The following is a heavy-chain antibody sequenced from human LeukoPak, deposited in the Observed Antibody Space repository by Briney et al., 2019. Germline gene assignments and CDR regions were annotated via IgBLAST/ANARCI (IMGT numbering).Heavy chain of an antibody. CDR3: ARLRGWTYGMDV. D-gene: IGHD6-19*01. Sequence: GGSLRLSCAASGFTFSSYEMNWVRQAPGKGLEWVSYISSSGSTIYYADSVKGRFTISRDNAKNSLYLQMNSLRAENTAVYYCARLRGWTYGMDVWGQGTMVTVSS. CDR1: GFTFSSYE. CDR2: ISSSGSTI. V-gene: IGHV3-48*03. J-gene: IGHJ6*02.